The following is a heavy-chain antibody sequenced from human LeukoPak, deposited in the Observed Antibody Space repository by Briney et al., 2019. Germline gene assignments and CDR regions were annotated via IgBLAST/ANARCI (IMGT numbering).Heavy chain of an antibody. V-gene: IGHV4-59*01. Sequence: PSETLSLTCTVSGGSISSYYWSWIRQPPGKGLEWIGYIYYSGSTNYNPSLKSRVTISVDTSKNQFSLKLSSVTAADTAVYYCARVPYCSSTSCYILDYWGQGTLVTVPS. CDR2: IYYSGST. J-gene: IGHJ4*02. D-gene: IGHD2-2*02. CDR1: GGSISSYY. CDR3: ARVPYCSSTSCYILDY.